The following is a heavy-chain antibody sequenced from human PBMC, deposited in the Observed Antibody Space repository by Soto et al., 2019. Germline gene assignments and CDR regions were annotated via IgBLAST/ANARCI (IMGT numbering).Heavy chain of an antibody. J-gene: IGHJ4*02. Sequence: EVQLVESGGGVARPGGSLRLSCAASGFTFDDHVMNWVRQAPGKGLEWVAGINWNGVSIAYADSVKGRFTISRDNANNSPYPQMNSLRAEDTALYFCARDPHLTTVTLFDYWGQGNLVTVSS. D-gene: IGHD4-17*01. V-gene: IGHV3-20*04. CDR2: INWNGVSI. CDR3: ARDPHLTTVTLFDY. CDR1: GFTFDDHV.